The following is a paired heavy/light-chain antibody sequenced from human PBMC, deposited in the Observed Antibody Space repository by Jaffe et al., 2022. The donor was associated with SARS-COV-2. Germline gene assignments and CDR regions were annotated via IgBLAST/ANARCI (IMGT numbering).Light chain of an antibody. CDR2: AAS. CDR3: QQANSFLWT. V-gene: IGKV1-12*01. Sequence: DIQLTQSPSSVSASVGDRVTITCRASQGISSWLAWHQQKPGKAPKLLIYAASRLQSGVPSRFSGSGSGTDFTLTISSLQPEDFATYYCQQANSFLWTFGQGTKVEIK. J-gene: IGKJ1*01. CDR1: QGISSW.
Heavy chain of an antibody. V-gene: IGHV2-5*02. CDR1: GFSLITTGVG. J-gene: IGHJ4*02. D-gene: IGHD6-19*01. Sequence: QITLKESGPTLVKPTQTLTLTCTFSGFSLITTGVGVGWIRQPPGKALEWLALIYWDDEKRYSPSLNSRLTITKDTSKNQVVLTMTNMDPVDTATYFCAHTLYTSGWVDYWGQGTLVTVSS. CDR3: AHTLYTSGWVDY. CDR2: IYWDDEK.